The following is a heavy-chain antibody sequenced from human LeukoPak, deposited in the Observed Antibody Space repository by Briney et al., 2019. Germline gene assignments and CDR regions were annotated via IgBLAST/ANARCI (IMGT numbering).Heavy chain of an antibody. CDR2: INHSRST. CDR1: GGSFSGYY. CDR3: ARGRPPPIGYCSGGSCYYWFDP. V-gene: IGHV4-34*01. Sequence: PSETLSLTCAVYGGSFSGYYWIWIRQPPGKGLEWIGEINHSRSTNYNPSLKSRVTISVDTSKNQFSLKLSSVTAADTAVYYCARGRPPPIGYCSGGSCYYWFDPWGQGTLVTVSS. D-gene: IGHD2-15*01. J-gene: IGHJ5*02.